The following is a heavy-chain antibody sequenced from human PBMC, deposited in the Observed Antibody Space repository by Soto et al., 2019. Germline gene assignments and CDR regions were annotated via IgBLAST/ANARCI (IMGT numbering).Heavy chain of an antibody. J-gene: IGHJ6*03. CDR3: ARVWDFWSGYYIGPRSYYMDV. CDR2: ISAYNGNT. CDR1: GYSFTSYG. V-gene: IGHV1-18*01. D-gene: IGHD3-3*01. Sequence: GASVKVSCKGSGYSFTSYGISWVRQAPGQGLEWMGWISAYNGNTNYAQKLQGRVTMTTDTSTSTAYMELRSLRSDDTAVYYCARVWDFWSGYYIGPRSYYMDVWGKGTTVTVSS.